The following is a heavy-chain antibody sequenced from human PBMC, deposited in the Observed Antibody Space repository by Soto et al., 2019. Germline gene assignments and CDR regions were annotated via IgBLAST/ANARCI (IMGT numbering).Heavy chain of an antibody. CDR2: IYYSGST. V-gene: IGHV4-39*07. D-gene: IGHD6-19*01. CDR3: ARVSVAGTRFDY. Sequence: SETLSLTCTVSGGSISSNNYYWGWIRQPPGKGLEWIGSIYYSGSTYYNPSLTSRLTISLDTPKNQFSLKLNSVTAAVTAVYYCARVSVAGTRFDYWGQGTLVTVSS. CDR1: GGSISSNNYY. J-gene: IGHJ4*02.